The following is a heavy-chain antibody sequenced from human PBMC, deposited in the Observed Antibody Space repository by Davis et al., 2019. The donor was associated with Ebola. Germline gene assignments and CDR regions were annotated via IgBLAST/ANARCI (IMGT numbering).Heavy chain of an antibody. CDR3: AREWDIVVVPAAPVFDS. CDR1: GASISSSHW. CDR2: IYHSGSA. V-gene: IGHV4-4*02. Sequence: SETLSLTCTVSGASISSSHWWSWVRQTPGKGLEWIGEIYHSGSAKYNPSLKSRVTMSVDNSKNQFSLKLNSVTAADTAVYYCAREWDIVVVPAAPVFDSWGQGTLVTVSS. D-gene: IGHD2-2*01. J-gene: IGHJ4*02.